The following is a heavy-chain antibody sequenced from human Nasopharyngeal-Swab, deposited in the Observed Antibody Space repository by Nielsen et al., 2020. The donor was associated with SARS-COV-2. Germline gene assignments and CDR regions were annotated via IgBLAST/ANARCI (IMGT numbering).Heavy chain of an antibody. CDR3: ARVEYYYDSSGDAFDI. Sequence: PGKGLEWVAVISYDGSNKYYADSVKGRFTISRDNSKNTLYLQMNSLRAEDTAVYYCARVEYYYDSSGDAFDIWGQGTMVPSPQ. J-gene: IGHJ3*02. D-gene: IGHD3-22*01. CDR2: ISYDGSNK. V-gene: IGHV3-30*04.